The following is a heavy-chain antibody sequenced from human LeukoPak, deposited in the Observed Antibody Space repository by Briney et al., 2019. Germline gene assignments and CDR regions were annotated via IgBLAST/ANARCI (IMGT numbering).Heavy chain of an antibody. CDR2: ISTTGTTV. J-gene: IGHJ4*02. CDR1: GFTFSDFY. V-gene: IGHV3-11*01. D-gene: IGHD2-8*01. Sequence: GGSLRLSCAASGFTFSDFYMSWLRQTPGKGLEWVPYISTTGTTVDYADSVKGRFTISRDNAKGSLYLQMNNLGADDTAVYYCAKGHTYGMIWGQGTLVTVSS. CDR3: AKGHTYGMI.